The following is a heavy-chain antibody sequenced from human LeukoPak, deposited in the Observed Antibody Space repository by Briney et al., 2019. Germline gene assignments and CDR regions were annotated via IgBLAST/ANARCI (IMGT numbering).Heavy chain of an antibody. CDR2: INHSGST. Sequence: PSETLSLTCAVYGGSFSGYYWSWIRQPPGKGLEWIGEINHSGSTNYNPSLKSRVTISVDTSKNQFSLKLSSVTAADTAVYYCARAYSSGWDRFDYWGQGTLVTVSS. J-gene: IGHJ4*02. D-gene: IGHD6-19*01. CDR3: ARAYSSGWDRFDY. CDR1: GGSFSGYY. V-gene: IGHV4-34*01.